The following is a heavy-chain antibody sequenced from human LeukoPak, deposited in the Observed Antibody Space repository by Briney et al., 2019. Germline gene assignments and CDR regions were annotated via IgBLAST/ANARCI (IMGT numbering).Heavy chain of an antibody. J-gene: IGHJ4*02. CDR1: GYTFTGYY. CDR3: ARFDSSGWYGGLFFDY. D-gene: IGHD6-19*01. V-gene: IGHV1-2*02. Sequence: ASVKVSCKASGYTFTGYYMHWVRQAPGQGLEWMGWINPNSGGTNYAQKFQGRVTMTRDTSISTAYMELSRLRSDDTAVYYCARFDSSGWYGGLFFDYWGQGTLVTVSS. CDR2: INPNSGGT.